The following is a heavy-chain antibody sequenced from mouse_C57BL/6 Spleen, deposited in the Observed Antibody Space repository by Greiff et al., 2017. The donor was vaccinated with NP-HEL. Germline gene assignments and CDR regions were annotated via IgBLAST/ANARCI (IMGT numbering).Heavy chain of an antibody. CDR2: INPSTGGT. Sequence: EVQLQQSGPELVKPGASVKISCKASGYSFTGYYMNWVKQSPEKSLEWIGEINPSTGGTTYNQKFKAKATLTVDKSSSTAYMQLKSLTSEDSAVYYCARSGLAYWGQGTLVTVSA. J-gene: IGHJ3*01. D-gene: IGHD3-1*01. CDR1: GYSFTGYY. CDR3: ARSGLAY. V-gene: IGHV1-42*01.